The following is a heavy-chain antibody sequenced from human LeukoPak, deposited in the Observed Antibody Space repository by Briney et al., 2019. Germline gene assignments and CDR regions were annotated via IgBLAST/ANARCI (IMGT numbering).Heavy chain of an antibody. J-gene: IGHJ4*02. CDR3: ARGRGDY. V-gene: IGHV3-7*01. Sequence: GGSLRLSCAASGFTFSSHWMNWVRQAPGKGLEWVANIKQGGSEIYYVDSVKGRFTISGDDAKNSLYLQMNSLRDEDTAVYYCARGRGDYWGQGTLVTVSS. CDR1: GFTFSSHW. CDR2: IKQGGSEI.